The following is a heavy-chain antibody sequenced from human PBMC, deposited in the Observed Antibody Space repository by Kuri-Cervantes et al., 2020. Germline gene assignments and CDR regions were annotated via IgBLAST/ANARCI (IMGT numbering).Heavy chain of an antibody. CDR1: GFTFSSYW. J-gene: IGHJ4*02. Sequence: GESLKISCAASGFTFSSYWMSWVRQAPGKGLEWVANIKQDGSEKYYVDSVKGRFTISRENAKNSLYLQMNSLRAGDTAVYYCALYDSSGYFGFAYWGQGTLVTVSS. D-gene: IGHD3-22*01. CDR3: ALYDSSGYFGFAY. V-gene: IGHV3-7*01. CDR2: IKQDGSEK.